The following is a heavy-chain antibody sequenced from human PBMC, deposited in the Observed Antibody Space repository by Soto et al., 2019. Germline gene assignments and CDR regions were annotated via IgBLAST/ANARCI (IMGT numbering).Heavy chain of an antibody. V-gene: IGHV4-59*01. CDR3: ARRWGPTFDF. J-gene: IGHJ4*02. Sequence: QVQLQESGPGLVKPSETLSLTCTVSGGSISSYYWSWIRQPPGKGLEWIGYIFHSGSTNYNPSLKSRVTISVDTSKNQFSLKLSSVTAADTAVYFCARRWGPTFDFWGQGTLVTVSS. CDR2: IFHSGST. D-gene: IGHD1-26*01. CDR1: GGSISSYY.